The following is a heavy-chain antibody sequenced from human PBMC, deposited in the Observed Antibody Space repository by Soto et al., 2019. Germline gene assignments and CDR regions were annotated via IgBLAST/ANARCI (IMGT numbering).Heavy chain of an antibody. CDR1: GDIFSNYT. J-gene: IGHJ6*03. Sequence: QVQLVQSGAEVKKPGSSVRVSCKASGDIFSNYTISWVRQAPGHGLEWMGRIIPIHDVANYPLRFQGRVTTTEDKSTSTVYTELSSLRSEYTAMYYCARVKTDSGSYDGDSYMDDWGKGTTVTVSS. D-gene: IGHD3-16*01. CDR3: ARVKTDSGSYDGDSYMDD. V-gene: IGHV1-69*02. CDR2: IIPIHDVA.